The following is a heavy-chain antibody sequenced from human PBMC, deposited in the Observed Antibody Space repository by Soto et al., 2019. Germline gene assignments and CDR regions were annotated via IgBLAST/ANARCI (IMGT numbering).Heavy chain of an antibody. CDR1: GDSITSGGYY. J-gene: IGHJ4*02. D-gene: IGHD3-10*01. CDR2: IYGSGGSGST. V-gene: IGHV4-31*03. CDR3: ARKQAGYFYGIDY. Sequence: SETLSLTCTVTGDSITSGGYYWSWIRQHPGKGLEWLGYIYGSGGSGSTLYNPSLKSRITLSVDTSKTQFSLNLSSVTVADTAVYFCARKQAGYFYGIDYWGQGTLVTVSS.